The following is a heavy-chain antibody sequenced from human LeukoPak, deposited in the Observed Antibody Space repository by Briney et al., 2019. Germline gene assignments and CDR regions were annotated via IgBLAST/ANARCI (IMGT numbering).Heavy chain of an antibody. CDR3: ARVYNTCFDY. CDR2: IFYSGST. V-gene: IGHV4-39*07. D-gene: IGHD3-3*01. CDR1: GGSISSSSFY. J-gene: IGHJ4*02. Sequence: PSETLSLTCTVSGGSISSSSFYWGWIRQPPGKGLEWIGTIFYSGSTYYNPSLRSRVTMSVDTSKNQFSLNLSSVTAADTAVYYCARVYNTCFDYWGQGTLVTVSS.